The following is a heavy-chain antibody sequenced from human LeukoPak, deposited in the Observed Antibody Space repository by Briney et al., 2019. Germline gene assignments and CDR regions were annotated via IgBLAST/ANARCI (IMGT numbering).Heavy chain of an antibody. J-gene: IGHJ4*02. CDR2: ISWNSDNI. V-gene: IGHV3-9*01. Sequence: PGGSQRLSCAASGFTFDDYAMHWVRQAPGKGLEWVSGISWNSDNIGYADSVKGRFTISRDNAKNSLYLQMNSLRAEDTALYYCTTLGGGKYYYDSSAYYPSFDYWGQGTLVTVSS. CDR3: TTLGGGKYYYDSSAYYPSFDY. CDR1: GFTFDDYA. D-gene: IGHD3-22*01.